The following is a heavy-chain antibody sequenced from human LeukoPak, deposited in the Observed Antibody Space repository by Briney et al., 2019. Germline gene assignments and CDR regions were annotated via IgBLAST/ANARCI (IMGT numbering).Heavy chain of an antibody. Sequence: PSETLSLTCAVYGGSFSGYYWSWIRQPPGKGLEWIGEINHSGSTNYNPSLKSRVTISVDTSKNQFSLKLSSVTAADTAVYYCARKNTYYYYMDVWGKGTTVTISS. CDR2: INHSGST. V-gene: IGHV4-34*01. CDR3: ARKNTYYYYMDV. CDR1: GGSFSGYY. J-gene: IGHJ6*03.